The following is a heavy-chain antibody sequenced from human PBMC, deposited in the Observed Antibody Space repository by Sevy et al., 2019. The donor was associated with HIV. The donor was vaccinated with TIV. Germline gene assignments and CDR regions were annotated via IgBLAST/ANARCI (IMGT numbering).Heavy chain of an antibody. Sequence: GGSLRLSCTASGFTFSSYAMSWVRQAPGKGLEWVSAISGSGGSTYYAHSVKGRFTISRDNSKNTLYLQMNSLRAEDTAVYYCATNQLLYWFDPWGQGTLVTVSS. CDR3: ATNQLLYWFDP. CDR1: GFTFSSYA. D-gene: IGHD2-2*01. CDR2: ISGSGGST. J-gene: IGHJ5*02. V-gene: IGHV3-23*01.